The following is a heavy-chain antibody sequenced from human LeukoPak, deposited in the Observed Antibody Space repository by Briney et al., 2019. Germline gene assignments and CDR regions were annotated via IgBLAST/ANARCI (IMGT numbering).Heavy chain of an antibody. D-gene: IGHD3-16*01. CDR2: INPNSGGT. CDR1: GHTFTGYY. V-gene: IGHV1-2*06. CDR3: ARDRLFSYYDYVWGSENWFDP. J-gene: IGHJ5*02. Sequence: GASVKVSCKASGHTFTGYYMHWLRQAPGQGLEWMGRINPNSGGTNYAQKFQGRVTMTRDTSISTAYMELSRLRSDDTAVYYCARDRLFSYYDYVWGSENWFDPWGQGTLVTVSS.